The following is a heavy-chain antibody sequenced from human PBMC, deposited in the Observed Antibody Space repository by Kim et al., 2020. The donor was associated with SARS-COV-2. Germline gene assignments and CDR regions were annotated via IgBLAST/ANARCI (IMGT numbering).Heavy chain of an antibody. J-gene: IGHJ4*02. CDR2: ISTDGSNK. Sequence: GGSLRLSCAASGFTFSSYSMHWVRQAPGKGLEWVAVISTDGSNKYYADSVKGRFTISRDNSKNTLYLQMNSLRAEDTAAYYCSRDPTPGNYYFDYWCQGT. CDR1: GFTFSSYS. CDR3: SRDPTPGNYYFDY. V-gene: IGHV3-30*04.